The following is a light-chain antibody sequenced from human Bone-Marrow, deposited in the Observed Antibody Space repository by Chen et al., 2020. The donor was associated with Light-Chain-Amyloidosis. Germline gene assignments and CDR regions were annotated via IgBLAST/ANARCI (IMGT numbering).Light chain of an antibody. J-gene: IGKJ2*01. CDR3: MPGIAFPHT. CDR1: QSLLDSDDGNTY. Sequence: DIVMTQTPLSLPGTPGEPASISCRSSQSLLDSDDGNTYLDGYLQKPGPSPQLLIYTVSYRASGVPDRFSGSVSDTDFKLKISRVEAEDVGVYFCMPGIAFPHTFGPGTKLEIK. CDR2: TVS. V-gene: IGKV2-40*01.